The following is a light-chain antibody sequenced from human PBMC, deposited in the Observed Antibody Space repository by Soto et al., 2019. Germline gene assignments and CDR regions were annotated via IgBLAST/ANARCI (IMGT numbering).Light chain of an antibody. CDR1: QSVSSSY. CDR2: GAS. J-gene: IGKJ5*01. CDR3: QQYGSAPIT. V-gene: IGKV3-20*01. Sequence: EIVLTQSPGTLSLSPGERATLSRRASQSVSSSYLAWDQQKPGQAPRLLIYGASSRATSIPDSFSGSGSGTDFTLTISRLEPEDFAVYYCQQYGSAPITFGQGTRLEIK.